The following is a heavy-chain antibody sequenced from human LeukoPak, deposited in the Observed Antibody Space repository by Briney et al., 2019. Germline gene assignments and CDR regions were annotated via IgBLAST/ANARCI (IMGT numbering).Heavy chain of an antibody. CDR1: GFTFSNAW. CDR3: AKGWYFDL. Sequence: SGGSLRLSCAASGFTFSNAWMSWVRQAPGKGLEWVSAISGSGGNTYYADSVKGRFTISRDNSKNTLYLQMNSLRAEDTAVYYCAKGWYFDLWGRGTLVTVSS. CDR2: ISGSGGNT. J-gene: IGHJ2*01. V-gene: IGHV3-23*01.